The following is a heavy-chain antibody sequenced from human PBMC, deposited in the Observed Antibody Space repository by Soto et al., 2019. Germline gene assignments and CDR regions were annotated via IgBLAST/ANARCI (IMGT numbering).Heavy chain of an antibody. CDR3: ARDSSSSVESFDY. CDR1: GYTFTSYA. J-gene: IGHJ4*02. Sequence: ASVKVSCKASGYTFTSYAMHWVRQAPGQRLEWMGWINAGNGNTKYSQKFQGRVTITRDTSASTAYMELSSLRSEDTAVYYCARDSSSSVESFDYWGQGTLVTVSS. D-gene: IGHD6-6*01. CDR2: INAGNGNT. V-gene: IGHV1-3*01.